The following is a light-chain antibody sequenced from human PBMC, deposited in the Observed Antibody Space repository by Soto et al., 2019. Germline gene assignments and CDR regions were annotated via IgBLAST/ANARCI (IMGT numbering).Light chain of an antibody. J-gene: IGKJ4*01. Sequence: EIVLTQSPATLSLSPGERATLSCRASQSVTSTYLAWYQQKPAQAPRLLIYGASNRTTGIPNRFTGSGSGTDFTLTISRLEHEDFEVYYCQQYGSSPLTFGGGTKVEIK. CDR2: GAS. CDR1: QSVTSTY. CDR3: QQYGSSPLT. V-gene: IGKV3-20*01.